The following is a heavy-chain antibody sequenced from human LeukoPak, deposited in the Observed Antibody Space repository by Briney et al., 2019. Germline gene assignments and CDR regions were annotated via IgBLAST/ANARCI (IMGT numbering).Heavy chain of an antibody. CDR1: GGSISGGVYY. Sequence: SETLSLTCTVSGGSISGGVYYWSWIRQHPGQGLEWIGYIYFGGSTYYNPSLKSRVTISVDTSKSQFSLKLSSVTAADTAVYYCARLGGLEAFDIWGQGTMVTVSS. CDR3: ARLGGLEAFDI. D-gene: IGHD3-16*01. J-gene: IGHJ3*02. V-gene: IGHV4-31*03. CDR2: IYFGGST.